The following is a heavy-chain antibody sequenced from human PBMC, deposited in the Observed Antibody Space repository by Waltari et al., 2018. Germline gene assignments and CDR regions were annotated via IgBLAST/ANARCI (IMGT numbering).Heavy chain of an antibody. D-gene: IGHD7-27*01. J-gene: IGHJ4*02. Sequence: QVQLQESGPGLVKPSETLSLTCAVSGHSISLTYYWGWIRPSPGKGLEWIANIYHNGNTYYNPSLKRRVTISLDTSKNRFSLNLRSVTAADTAVYYCAAYLPDWGRGRDYWGQGILVTVSS. CDR3: AAYLPDWGRGRDY. V-gene: IGHV4-38-2*01. CDR2: IYHNGNT. CDR1: GHSISLTYY.